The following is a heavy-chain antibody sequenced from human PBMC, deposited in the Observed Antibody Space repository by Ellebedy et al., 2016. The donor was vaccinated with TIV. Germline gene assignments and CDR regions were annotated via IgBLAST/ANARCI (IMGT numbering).Heavy chain of an antibody. Sequence: SETLSLTCSVSGDFMSSGGYYWSWIRQPPGKGLEWIGYIYWSGRSLYNPSLKSRLTISVDKSSNQFSLKLTSATAADTAVYYCAKKLDSWGRGTLVTVSS. CDR3: AKKLDS. V-gene: IGHV4-31*03. CDR2: IYWSGRS. D-gene: IGHD1-1*01. CDR1: GDFMSSGGYY. J-gene: IGHJ5*01.